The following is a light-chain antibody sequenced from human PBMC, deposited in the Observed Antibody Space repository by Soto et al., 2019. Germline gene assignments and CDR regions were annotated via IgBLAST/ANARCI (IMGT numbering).Light chain of an antibody. CDR2: EAS. J-gene: IGKJ2*01. CDR1: QDINGW. CDR3: QQYNSDPYT. Sequence: DIQLTQFPPTLSASVGDRVIITCRTSQDINGWLAWYRQKQGKAPNLLIYEASTLHTGVPSRFSGGGSGTEFTLTISSLQPDDSATFYCQQYNSDPYTFGQGTRLEIK. V-gene: IGKV1-5*03.